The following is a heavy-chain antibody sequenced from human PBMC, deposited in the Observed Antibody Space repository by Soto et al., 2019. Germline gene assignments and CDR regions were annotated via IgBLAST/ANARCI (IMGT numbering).Heavy chain of an antibody. V-gene: IGHV3-74*01. CDR1: GFAFGSYW. J-gene: IGHJ4*02. Sequence: VQLVESGGGLVQPGGSLRLSCAASGFAFGSYWMHWVRQAPGKGLVWVSRIRQDGTIATQADSVKGRFTISRDNAKNTLYLQMNSLRDDDTAVYYCLRDQRHWNEFADQWGQGTLVTVSS. CDR3: LRDQRHWNEFADQ. D-gene: IGHD1-1*01. CDR2: IRQDGTIA.